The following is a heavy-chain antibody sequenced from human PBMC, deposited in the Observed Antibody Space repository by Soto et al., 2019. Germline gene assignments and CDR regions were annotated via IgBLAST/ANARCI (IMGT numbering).Heavy chain of an antibody. Sequence: SGTPSLGRELSGDCVYVCYWGVIRQAPGKGLEWIGYIHERGVTNYNPSLKSRVTMSVDTSKNQFSLTLRSVHTADTAIYFCARDPAGDYGHWGRGKLVTGSA. J-gene: IGHJ4*02. CDR3: ARDPAGDYGH. CDR2: IHERGVT. D-gene: IGHD4-17*01. CDR1: GDCVYVCY. V-gene: IGHV4-59*02.